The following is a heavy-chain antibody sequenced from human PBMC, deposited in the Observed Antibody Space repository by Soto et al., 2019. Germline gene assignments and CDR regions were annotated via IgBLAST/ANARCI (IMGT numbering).Heavy chain of an antibody. CDR2: LSGSGGTT. CDR1: GFTVSTYA. Sequence: VQLLESGGGLVQPGGSLRLSCAVSGFTVSTYAMSWVRQAPGKGLEWVSGLSGSGGTTYYADSVKGRFTISRDNSKNTLYMQMNSLRAEDTAVYYCAKSLRTTVTTGFWFDPWGQGTLVTVSS. V-gene: IGHV3-23*01. D-gene: IGHD4-17*01. J-gene: IGHJ5*02. CDR3: AKSLRTTVTTGFWFDP.